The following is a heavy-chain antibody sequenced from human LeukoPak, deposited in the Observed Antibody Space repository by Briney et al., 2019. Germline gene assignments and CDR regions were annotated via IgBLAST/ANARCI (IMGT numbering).Heavy chain of an antibody. D-gene: IGHD3-16*01. CDR2: LYYSGKT. CDR3: ARGGGYFNY. CDR1: DDSISSSTYY. V-gene: IGHV4-39*07. J-gene: IGHJ4*02. Sequence: PSDTLSLTCIISDDSISSSTYYWGWIRQPPGKGLEWIGTLYYSGKTYYNPSLKSRVTISIDTSKTQLSLKLSSVTAADTAVYYCARGGGYFNYWGQGTLVTVSS.